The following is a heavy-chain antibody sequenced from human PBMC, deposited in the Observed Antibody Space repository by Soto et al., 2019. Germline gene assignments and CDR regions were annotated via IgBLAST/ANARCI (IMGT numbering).Heavy chain of an antibody. CDR3: AAPTSYAKTTAGTTSSYGTDV. Sequence: LVKVSCKSAGGYFSNYAINWVRQPPGQRLERMGGIISPFTTANYAQKSQGTVTITADESTSTAYLELNTLRSEDTAIYYCAAPTSYAKTTAGTTSSYGTDVLGKATMV. CDR1: GGYFSNYA. V-gene: IGHV1-69*13. D-gene: IGHD6-13*01. J-gene: IGHJ6*04. CDR2: IISPFTTA.